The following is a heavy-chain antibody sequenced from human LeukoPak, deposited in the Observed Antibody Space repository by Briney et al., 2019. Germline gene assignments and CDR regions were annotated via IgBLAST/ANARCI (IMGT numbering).Heavy chain of an antibody. D-gene: IGHD6-13*01. Sequence: GGSLRLSCATSGFTFNDYWMSWVRQAPGKGLEWVANIKQDGGDKNYVASVKGRFTISRDNSKNTLYLQMNSLRAEDTAVYYCARALAAARMDVWGQGTTVTVSS. CDR1: GFTFNDYW. CDR2: IKQDGGDK. V-gene: IGHV3-7*03. CDR3: ARALAAARMDV. J-gene: IGHJ6*02.